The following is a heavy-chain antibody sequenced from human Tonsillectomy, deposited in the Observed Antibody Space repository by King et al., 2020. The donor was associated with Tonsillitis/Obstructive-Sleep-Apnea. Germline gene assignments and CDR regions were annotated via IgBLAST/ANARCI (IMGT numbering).Heavy chain of an antibody. J-gene: IGHJ6*03. D-gene: IGHD2-15*01. V-gene: IGHV3-23*04. CDR3: AKATTVCRGGSLYYYDYDMDV. CDR2: ISGSGGST. CDR1: GFTFSSYA. Sequence: DVQLVESGGGLVQPGGSLRLSCAASGFTFSSYAMSWVRQAPGKGLEWVSAISGSGGSTYYANSVKGRFTISRDNSKNTMYLQMNSLRAEETAVYYCAKATTVCRGGSLYYYDYDMDVWGKGTPVTVS.